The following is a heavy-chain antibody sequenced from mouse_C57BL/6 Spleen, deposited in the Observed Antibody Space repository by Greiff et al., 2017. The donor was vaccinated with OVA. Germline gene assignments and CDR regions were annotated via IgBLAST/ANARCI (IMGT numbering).Heavy chain of an antibody. CDR2: IDPETGGT. J-gene: IGHJ1*03. CDR3: TRSERDYYSKHWYFDV. D-gene: IGHD2-5*01. V-gene: IGHV1-15*01. Sequence: QVQLKQSGAELVRPGASVTLSCKASGYTFTDYEMHWVKQTPVHGLEWIGAIDPETGGTAYNQKFKGKAILTADKSSSTAYMKLRSLTSEDSAVYYWTRSERDYYSKHWYFDVWGTGTTVTVAS. CDR1: GYTFTDYE.